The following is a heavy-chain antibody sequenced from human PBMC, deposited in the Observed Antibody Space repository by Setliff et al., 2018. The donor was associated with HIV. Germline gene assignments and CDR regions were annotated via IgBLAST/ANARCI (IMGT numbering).Heavy chain of an antibody. Sequence: TLSLTCTVSGDSISSYSWAWIRQPAGKGLEWIGRIYTSGSTNYNPSLKSRVTMSVDTSKNQLSLKLTSVTAADTAIYYCARAIVGTIDAFDIWGQGTMVTVSS. D-gene: IGHD1-26*01. J-gene: IGHJ3*02. CDR3: ARAIVGTIDAFDI. V-gene: IGHV4-4*07. CDR2: IYTSGST. CDR1: GDSISSYS.